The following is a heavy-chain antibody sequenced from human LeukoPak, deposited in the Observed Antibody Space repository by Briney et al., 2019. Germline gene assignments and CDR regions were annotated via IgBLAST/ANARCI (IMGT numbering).Heavy chain of an antibody. CDR1: GGTFSSYA. J-gene: IGHJ6*03. D-gene: IGHD3-10*02. Sequence: SVKVSCKASGGTFSSYAISWVRQAPGQGLEWMGRIIPIFGTANYAQKFQGRVTITTDESTSTAYMELSSLRSEDTAVYYCARGGMFYYYYMDVWGKGTTVTVSS. CDR2: IIPIFGTA. V-gene: IGHV1-69*05. CDR3: ARGGMFYYYYMDV.